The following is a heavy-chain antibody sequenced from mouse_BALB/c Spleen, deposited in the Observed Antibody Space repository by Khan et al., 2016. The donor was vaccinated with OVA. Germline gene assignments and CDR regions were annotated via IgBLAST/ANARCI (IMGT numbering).Heavy chain of an antibody. CDR3: TRGEGYYGNPYAIDF. V-gene: IGHV5-6-4*01. J-gene: IGHJ4*01. Sequence: EVHLVESGGGLVKPGGSLKLSCAASGFTFSSYTMSWVRQTPEKRLEWVATISSGGTYTYYVDSVEGRFTLSRDNAKNTLYLEMTSLKSEDTAIYYCTRGEGYYGNPYAIDFWGQGTSVTVSS. CDR1: GFTFSSYT. CDR2: ISSGGTYT. D-gene: IGHD2-1*01.